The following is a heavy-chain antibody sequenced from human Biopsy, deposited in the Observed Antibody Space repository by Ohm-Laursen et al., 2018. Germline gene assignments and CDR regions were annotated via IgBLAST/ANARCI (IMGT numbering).Heavy chain of an antibody. CDR3: ARESEGYYRPSDS. J-gene: IGHJ4*02. D-gene: IGHD3-22*01. CDR1: GFTFSSHW. Sequence: SLRLSCAASGFTFSSHWMSWVRQAPGKGLEWVADIKRDESETFYVDSVKGRFSISRDNAQRSVFLHMNNLRVEDTGVYYCARESEGYYRPSDSWGQGVLVTVSS. V-gene: IGHV3-7*01. CDR2: IKRDESET.